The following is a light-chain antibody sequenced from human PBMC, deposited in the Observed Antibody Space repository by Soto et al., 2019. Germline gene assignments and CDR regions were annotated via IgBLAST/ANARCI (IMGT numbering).Light chain of an antibody. V-gene: IGLV2-23*03. CDR3: CSYAGSSTFVV. Sequence: QSVLTQPASLSGSPGQSITISCTGTSSDVGSYNLVSWYQPHPGKAPKLMIYEGSKRPSGVSNRFSGSKSGNTASRTISGLQAEAEADYYCCSYAGSSTFVVFGGGTKLTV. J-gene: IGLJ2*01. CDR2: EGS. CDR1: SSDVGSYNL.